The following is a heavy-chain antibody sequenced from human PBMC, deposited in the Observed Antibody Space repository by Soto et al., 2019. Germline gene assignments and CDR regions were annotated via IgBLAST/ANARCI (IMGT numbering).Heavy chain of an antibody. CDR3: AKEGEYCFDS. CDR2: ISWNSGII. V-gene: IGHV3-9*01. D-gene: IGHD3-10*01. J-gene: IGHJ4*02. CDR1: GFAFDDYT. Sequence: EMQLVESGGGLEQPGRSLSLSCAASGFAFDDYTMHWVRQGPGKGLEWVSGISWNSGIIDYADSVKGRFTVSRDNAKNSLYLHMNSLNFEDTALYFCAKEGEYCFDSWGRGILVTVSS.